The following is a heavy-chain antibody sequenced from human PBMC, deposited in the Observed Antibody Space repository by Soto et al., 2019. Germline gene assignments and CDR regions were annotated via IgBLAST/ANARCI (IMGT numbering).Heavy chain of an antibody. J-gene: IGHJ5*02. V-gene: IGHV4-30-2*06. CDR1: GGSISSGGYS. CDR3: ARDSLTGNWFDP. CDR2: IYHSGGT. D-gene: IGHD2-8*02. Sequence: QLQLQESGSGLVKPSQTLSLTCAVSGGSISSGGYSWNWIRQLPGKGLEWIGYIYHSGGTLYNPSLNSRVTLSGDKSRNQFSLTLTSVTAADTAVYYCARDSLTGNWFDPWGQGTLVTVSS.